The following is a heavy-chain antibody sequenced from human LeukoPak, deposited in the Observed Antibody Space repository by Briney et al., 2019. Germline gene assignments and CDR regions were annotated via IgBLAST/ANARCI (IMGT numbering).Heavy chain of an antibody. CDR3: ARVGSDVWGSYVPWFDP. J-gene: IGHJ5*02. Sequence: PSETLSLTCTVSGGSISNYYWSWIRQPPGKGLEWIGYIYYSGSTNYNPSLKSRVTISVDTSKNQFSLKPSSVTAADTAVYYCARVGSDVWGSYVPWFDPWGQGTLVTVSS. CDR1: GGSISNYY. CDR2: IYYSGST. V-gene: IGHV4-59*01. D-gene: IGHD3-16*01.